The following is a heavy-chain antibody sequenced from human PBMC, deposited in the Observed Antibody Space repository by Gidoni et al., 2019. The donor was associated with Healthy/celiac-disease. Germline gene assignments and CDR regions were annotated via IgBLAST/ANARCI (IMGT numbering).Heavy chain of an antibody. CDR1: GFTFDDYA. V-gene: IGHV3-9*01. D-gene: IGHD4-17*01. J-gene: IGHJ4*02. CDR3: ALGDYGDSGFDY. CDR2: ISWNSGSI. Sequence: EVQLVESGGGLVQPGRSLRLYCAASGFTFDDYAMNWVRHAPGKGLEGVSGISWNSGSIGYADSVKGRFTISRDNAKNSLYLQMNSLRAEDTALYYCALGDYGDSGFDYWGQGTLVTVSS.